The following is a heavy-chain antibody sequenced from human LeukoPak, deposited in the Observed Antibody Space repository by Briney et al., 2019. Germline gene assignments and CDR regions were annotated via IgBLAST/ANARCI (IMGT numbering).Heavy chain of an antibody. CDR1: GGSISSGNW. J-gene: IGHJ4*02. CDR2: IHHSGST. D-gene: IGHD2-2*01. Sequence: SGTLSLTCAVSGGSISSGNWWSWVRQPPGKGLEWIAEIHHSGSTNYNPSLKSRVTISVDTSKNQFSLKLSSVTAADTAVFYCARGRRVGVVVPAASQDYFDYWGQGTLVTVSS. V-gene: IGHV4-4*02. CDR3: ARGRRVGVVVPAASQDYFDY.